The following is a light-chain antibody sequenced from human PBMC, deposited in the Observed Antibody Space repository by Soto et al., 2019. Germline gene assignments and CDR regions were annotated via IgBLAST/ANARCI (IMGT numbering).Light chain of an antibody. Sequence: QSALTQPASVSGSPGQSITISCSGTSSDVGAYTSVSWYQQHPGKAPKLMIYEVSKRPSGVPDRFSGSKSGNTASLTVSGLQAEDEADYYCSSYAGSNNFDVVFGGGTKLTVL. CDR1: SSDVGAYTS. J-gene: IGLJ2*01. CDR3: SSYAGSNNFDVV. CDR2: EVS. V-gene: IGLV2-8*01.